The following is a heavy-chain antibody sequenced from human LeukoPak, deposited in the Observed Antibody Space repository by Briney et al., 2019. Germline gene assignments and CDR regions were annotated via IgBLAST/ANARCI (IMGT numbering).Heavy chain of an antibody. Sequence: DSLRGRFTIFRDNAHNSLYLQMNSLRAEDTAVYYCARGALNWSPLFDYWGQGTLVTVSS. J-gene: IGHJ4*02. D-gene: IGHD1-20*01. V-gene: IGHV3-7*01. CDR3: ARGALNWSPLFDY.